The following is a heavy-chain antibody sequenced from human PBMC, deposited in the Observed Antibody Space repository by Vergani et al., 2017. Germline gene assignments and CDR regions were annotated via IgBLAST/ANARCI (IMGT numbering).Heavy chain of an antibody. CDR2: IYYSGST. CDR3: ARPLVGATTAFDY. J-gene: IGHJ4*02. Sequence: QLQLQESGPGLVKPSETLSLTCTVSGGSISSSSYYWGWIRQPPGKWLEWIGSIYYSGSTYYHPSLKSRVTISVDTSKNQFSLKLSSVTATDTAVYYCARPLVGATTAFDYWGQGTLVTVSS. CDR1: GGSISSSSYY. D-gene: IGHD1-26*01. V-gene: IGHV4-39*01.